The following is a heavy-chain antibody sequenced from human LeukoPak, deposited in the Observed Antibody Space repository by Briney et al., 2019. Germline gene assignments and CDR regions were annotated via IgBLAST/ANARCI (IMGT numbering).Heavy chain of an antibody. CDR1: GGTFSSYA. Sequence: GASVKVSCKASGGTFSSYAISWVRQAPGQGLEWMGGIIPIFGTANYAQKFQGRVTITTDESTSTAYMELSSPRSEDTAVYYCARDPLNCSGGSCHFDYWGQGTLVTVSS. CDR3: ARDPLNCSGGSCHFDY. CDR2: IIPIFGTA. J-gene: IGHJ4*02. V-gene: IGHV1-69*05. D-gene: IGHD2-15*01.